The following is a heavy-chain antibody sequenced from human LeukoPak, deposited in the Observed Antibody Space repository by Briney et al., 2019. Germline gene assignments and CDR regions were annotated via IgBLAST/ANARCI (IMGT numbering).Heavy chain of an antibody. CDR1: GFTLSSYG. Sequence: GGSLTLSCAASGFTLSSYGMHWVRQAPGKGLEWVAVIWYDGSNKYYADSVKGRFTISRDNSKYTLYLQMNSLRAEDTAVYYCAKDLLSGELGNWGQGTMVTVSS. D-gene: IGHD7-27*01. CDR3: AKDLLSGELGN. J-gene: IGHJ3*01. V-gene: IGHV3-33*06. CDR2: IWYDGSNK.